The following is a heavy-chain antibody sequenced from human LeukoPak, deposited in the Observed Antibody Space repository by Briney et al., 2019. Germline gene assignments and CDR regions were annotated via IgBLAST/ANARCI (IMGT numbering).Heavy chain of an antibody. J-gene: IGHJ4*02. CDR2: INPNSGGT. V-gene: IGHV1-2*02. Sequence: ASVKVSCKASGYTFTGYYMHWVRQAPGQGLEWMGWINPNSGGTNYAQKFQGRVTMTRDTSISTAYMELSRLRSDDTAVYYCARDQGRTYSNYLFDYWGQGTLVTVSS. CDR3: ARDQGRTYSNYLFDY. D-gene: IGHD4-11*01. CDR1: GYTFTGYY.